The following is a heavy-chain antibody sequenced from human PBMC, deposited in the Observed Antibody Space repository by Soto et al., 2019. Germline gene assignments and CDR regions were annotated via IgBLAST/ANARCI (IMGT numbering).Heavy chain of an antibody. CDR3: ARLGTYYDALTGGFDY. J-gene: IGHJ4*02. CDR2: IYNTGST. Sequence: SETLSLTCTVSGGSTTSYYWSWIRQPPGKGLEWIGYIYNTGSTHYNPSLKSRVTISLDTSKNTLSLRLSSVTAADTAVYYCARLGTYYDALTGGFDYWGQGTLATVSS. CDR1: GGSTTSYY. V-gene: IGHV4-59*08. D-gene: IGHD3-9*01.